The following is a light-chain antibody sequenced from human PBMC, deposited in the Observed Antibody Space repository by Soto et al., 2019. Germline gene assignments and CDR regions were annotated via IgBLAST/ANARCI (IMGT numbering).Light chain of an antibody. Sequence: QSALTQPPSASGSPGQSVTISCTGTPSDVGGSNSVSWYQQHPGKAPNLMIYDVNKRPSGVSNRFSGSKSGNTASLTISGLQAEDEADYYCSSYTSSSSLYVFGTGTKLTVL. CDR3: SSYTSSSSLYV. V-gene: IGLV2-14*03. CDR1: PSDVGGSNS. J-gene: IGLJ1*01. CDR2: DVN.